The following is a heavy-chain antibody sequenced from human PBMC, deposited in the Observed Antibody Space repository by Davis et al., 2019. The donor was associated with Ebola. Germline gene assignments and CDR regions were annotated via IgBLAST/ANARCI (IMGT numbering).Heavy chain of an antibody. V-gene: IGHV4-4*07. J-gene: IGHJ6*02. Sequence: PSETLSLTCTVSGGPVSGYFWSWFRQPAAKGLEWIGRIYYSGTTNYNPSLRSRVTMSVDTSENEFSLKLTPVTAADTAVYYCARGYYYYGMDVWGQGTTVTVYS. CDR3: ARGYYYYGMDV. CDR1: GGPVSGYF. CDR2: IYYSGTT.